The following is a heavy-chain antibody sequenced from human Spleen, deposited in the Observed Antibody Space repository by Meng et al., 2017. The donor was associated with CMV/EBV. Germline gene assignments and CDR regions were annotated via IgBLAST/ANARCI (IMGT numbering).Heavy chain of an antibody. V-gene: IGHV4-31*03. CDR2: IHYSGST. CDR3: ARAKIRYFDH. Sequence: LRLSCTVSGGSIRSGGYFWSWFRQHPGKGLEWIGYIHYSGSTYYNPSLGSRVSILVDTSKKQFSVKLSSVTAADTAVYYCARAKIRYFDHWGQGTLVTVSS. CDR1: GGSIRSGGYF. D-gene: IGHD4-17*01. J-gene: IGHJ4*02.